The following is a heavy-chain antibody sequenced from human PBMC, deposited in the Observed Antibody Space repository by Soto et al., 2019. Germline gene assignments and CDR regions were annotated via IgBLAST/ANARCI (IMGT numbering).Heavy chain of an antibody. D-gene: IGHD3-10*01. CDR1: GFSLSTSAVG. CDR3: AHRRGFGENSI. Sequence: SGPTLVNPTQTLTLTRTFSGFSLSTSAVGVGWIRQPPGMALEWLAVIYGNDDKRYSPSLKSRLTITRDSSKNQVVLTMTNMDPVDTAIYYCAHRRGFGENSIWGQGTLVTVSS. CDR2: IYGNDDK. V-gene: IGHV2-5*01. J-gene: IGHJ4*02.